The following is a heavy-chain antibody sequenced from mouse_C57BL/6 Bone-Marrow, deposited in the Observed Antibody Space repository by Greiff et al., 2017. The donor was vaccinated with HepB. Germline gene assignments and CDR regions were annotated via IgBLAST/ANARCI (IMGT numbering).Heavy chain of an antibody. J-gene: IGHJ1*03. CDR2: IYPGSGST. CDR3: ARHYGGYFDV. CDR1: GYTFTSYW. V-gene: IGHV1-55*01. D-gene: IGHD1-1*01. Sequence: VQLQQPGAELVKPGASVKLSCKASGYTFTSYWITWVKQRPGQGLEWLGDIYPGSGSTNYNEKFKSKATLTVDTSSSTAYMQLSSLTSEDSAVYYCARHYGGYFDVWGTGTTVTGSS.